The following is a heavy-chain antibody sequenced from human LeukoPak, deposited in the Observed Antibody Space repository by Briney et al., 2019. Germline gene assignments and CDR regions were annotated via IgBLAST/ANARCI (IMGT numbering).Heavy chain of an antibody. V-gene: IGHV3-7*01. CDR1: GFAFSSYG. J-gene: IGHJ4*02. Sequence: GGSLRLSCAASGFAFSSYGMHWVRQAPGKGLEWVANIKQDGSEKYYVDSVKGRFTISRDNAKNSLYLQMNSLRAEDTAVYYCARDQGGADYWGQGTLVTVSS. CDR3: ARDQGGADY. CDR2: IKQDGSEK. D-gene: IGHD3-16*01.